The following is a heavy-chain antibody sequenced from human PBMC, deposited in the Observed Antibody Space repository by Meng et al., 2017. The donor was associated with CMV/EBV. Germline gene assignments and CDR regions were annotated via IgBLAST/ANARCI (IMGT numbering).Heavy chain of an antibody. CDR2: IRSKANSYAT. J-gene: IGHJ4*02. D-gene: IGHD5/OR15-5a*01. Sequence: GGSLRLSCAASGFTLSGSAMHWVRQASGKGLEWVGRIRSKANSYATAYAASVKGRFTISRDDSKNTAYLQMNSLKTEDTAVYYCTRRLMSRGGLIDYWGQGTLVTVSS. CDR3: TRRLMSRGGLIDY. V-gene: IGHV3-73*01. CDR1: GFTLSGSA.